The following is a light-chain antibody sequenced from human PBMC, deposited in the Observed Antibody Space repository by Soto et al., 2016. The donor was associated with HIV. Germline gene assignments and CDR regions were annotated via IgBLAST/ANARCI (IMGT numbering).Light chain of an antibody. CDR1: NIGSKS. CDR2: DDS. Sequence: SYELTQPPSVSVAPEKTARITCGGNNIGSKSVHWYQQKPGQAPVLVVYDDSHRPSGIPERFSGSNSGNTATLTISRVEAGDEADYYCQVWDVSSDHVIFGGGTKLTVL. J-gene: IGLJ2*01. V-gene: IGLV3-21*03. CDR3: QVWDVSSDHVI.